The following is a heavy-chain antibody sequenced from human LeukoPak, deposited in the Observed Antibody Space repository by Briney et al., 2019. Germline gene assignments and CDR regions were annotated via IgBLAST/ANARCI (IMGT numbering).Heavy chain of an antibody. CDR2: IIPIFGTA. Sequence: SVKVSCKASGGTFSNYAISWVRQAPGQGLEWMGGIIPIFGTANYAQKFQGRVTITTDESTSTAYMELSSLRSEDTAVYYCARSNTQYYYDSSGYYGSDYWGQGTLVTVSS. D-gene: IGHD3-22*01. V-gene: IGHV1-69*05. CDR1: GGTFSNYA. J-gene: IGHJ4*02. CDR3: ARSNTQYYYDSSGYYGSDY.